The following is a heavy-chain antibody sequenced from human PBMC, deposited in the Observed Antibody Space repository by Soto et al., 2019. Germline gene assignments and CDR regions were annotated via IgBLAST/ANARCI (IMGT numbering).Heavy chain of an antibody. CDR1: GGSINSYDYY. CDR3: ARVTESLGVYGMDV. V-gene: IGHV4-30-4*01. D-gene: IGHD3-3*01. J-gene: IGHJ6*02. CDR2: IFYTGST. Sequence: QVQLQESGPRLAKPSQTLSLTCAVSGGSINSYDYYWGWIRQPPGKALERIGYIFYTGSTFYNPSFKSRLTMSVDTSKNQFSLKLRSVTAADTAVYFCARVTESLGVYGMDVWGQGTTVTVSS.